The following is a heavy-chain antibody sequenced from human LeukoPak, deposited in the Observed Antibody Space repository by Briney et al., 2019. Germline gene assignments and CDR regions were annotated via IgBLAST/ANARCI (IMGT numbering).Heavy chain of an antibody. V-gene: IGHV4-39*01. CDR3: ASLADYVWGSYRSAVDY. CDR1: GGSISSSSYY. D-gene: IGHD3-16*02. Sequence: SETLSLTCTVSGGSISSSSYYWGWIRQPPGTGLEWIGSIYYSGSTYYNPSLKSRVTISVDTSKNQFSLKLSSVTAADTAVYYCASLADYVWGSYRSAVDYWGQGTLVTVSS. CDR2: IYYSGST. J-gene: IGHJ4*02.